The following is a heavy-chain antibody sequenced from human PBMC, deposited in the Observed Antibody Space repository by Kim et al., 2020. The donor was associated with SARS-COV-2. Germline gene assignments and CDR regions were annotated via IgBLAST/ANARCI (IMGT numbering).Heavy chain of an antibody. V-gene: IGHV3-11*06. J-gene: IGHJ3*02. D-gene: IGHD3-10*01. CDR2: ISSSSSYT. CDR3: AREGGSMVRGPDAFDI. CDR1: GFTFSDYY. Sequence: GGSLRLSCAASGFTFSDYYMSWIRQAPGKGLEWVSYISSSSSYTNYADSVKGRFTISRDNAKNSLYLQMNSLRAEDTAVYYCAREGGSMVRGPDAFDIWGQGTMVTVSS.